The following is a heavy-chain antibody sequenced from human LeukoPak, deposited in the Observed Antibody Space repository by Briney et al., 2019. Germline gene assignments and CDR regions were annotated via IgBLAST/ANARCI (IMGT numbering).Heavy chain of an antibody. D-gene: IGHD1-26*01. V-gene: IGHV4-39*01. J-gene: IGHJ4*02. CDR1: GGSIGSSSYY. CDR2: IYYSGNT. CDR3: ARGGVGATTGTYDS. Sequence: PSETLSLTCTVSGGSIGSSSYYWGWIRQPPGEGLEWIGSIYYSGNTYYNPSLKSRVTISVDTSKNQFSLKLSSVTAADTAVYYCARGGVGATTGTYDSWGQGIPVTVSS.